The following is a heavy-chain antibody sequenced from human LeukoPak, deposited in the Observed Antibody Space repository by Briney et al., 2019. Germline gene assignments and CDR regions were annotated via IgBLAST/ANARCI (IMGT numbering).Heavy chain of an antibody. Sequence: KPSETLSLTCAVSGGSISSSNWWSWVRQPPGKGLEWIGEIYHSGSTNYNPSLKSRVTISVDKSKNQFSLKLSSVTAADTAVCYCASLRYSSSWTYFDYWGQGTLVTVSS. CDR3: ASLRYSSSWTYFDY. J-gene: IGHJ4*02. D-gene: IGHD6-13*01. V-gene: IGHV4-4*02. CDR2: IYHSGST. CDR1: GGSISSSNW.